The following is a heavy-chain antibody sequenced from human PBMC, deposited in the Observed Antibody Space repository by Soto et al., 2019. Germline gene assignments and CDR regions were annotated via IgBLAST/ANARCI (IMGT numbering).Heavy chain of an antibody. D-gene: IGHD3-3*01. V-gene: IGHV3-30*18. CDR1: GFTFSSYG. CDR2: ISYDGSNK. CDR3: AKDKGYDFWSGYYGVYWYFDL. Sequence: QVQLVESGGGVVQPGRSLRLSCAASGFTFSSYGMHWVRQAPGKGLEWVAVISYDGSNKYYADSVKGRVTISRDNSKNTLYLQMNSLRGEDTAVYYCAKDKGYDFWSGYYGVYWYFDLWGRGTLVTVSS. J-gene: IGHJ2*01.